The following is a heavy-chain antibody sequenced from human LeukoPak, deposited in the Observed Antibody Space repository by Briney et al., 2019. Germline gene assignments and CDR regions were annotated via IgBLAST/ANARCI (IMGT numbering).Heavy chain of an antibody. J-gene: IGHJ6*03. CDR3: ARGRHDITMIVVVMTSVSYYLDV. D-gene: IGHD3-22*01. V-gene: IGHV4-34*01. CDR1: GGSFSGYH. CDR2: INPSGST. Sequence: KPSETLSLICAVYGGSFSGYHWTWIRQSPGKGLEWIGDINPSGSTYYNPSLESRLTISVDTSKNQFSLKLRSVTAADTAVYYCARGRHDITMIVVVMTSVSYYLDVWGKGTTVTVS.